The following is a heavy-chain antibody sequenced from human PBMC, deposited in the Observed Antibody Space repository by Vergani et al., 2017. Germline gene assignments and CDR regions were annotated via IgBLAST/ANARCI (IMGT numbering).Heavy chain of an antibody. J-gene: IGHJ6*03. CDR1: GGSISSYY. CDR2: IYYSGST. V-gene: IGHV4-59*12. D-gene: IGHD2-2*01. CDR3: AREGSTSSHSRYMDV. Sequence: QVQLQESGPGLVKPSETLSLTCTVSGGSISSYYWSWIRQPPGKGLEWIGYIYYSGSTYYNPSLKSRVTISVDTSKNQFSLKLSSVTAADTAVYYCAREGSTSSHSRYMDVWGKGTTVTVSS.